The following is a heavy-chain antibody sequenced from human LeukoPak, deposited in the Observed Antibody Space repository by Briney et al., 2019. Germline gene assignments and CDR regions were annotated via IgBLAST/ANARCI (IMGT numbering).Heavy chain of an antibody. CDR1: GYTFSSYA. Sequence: ASVKVSCKASGYTFSSYAINWVRQAPGQGLEWMGWINTNTGNPTYAQGFTGRFVFSLDTSVSTAYLQISSLKAEDTAVYYCARGPKYSSGWGNWFDPWGQGTLVTVSS. J-gene: IGHJ5*02. D-gene: IGHD6-19*01. CDR3: ARGPKYSSGWGNWFDP. CDR2: INTNTGNP. V-gene: IGHV7-4-1*02.